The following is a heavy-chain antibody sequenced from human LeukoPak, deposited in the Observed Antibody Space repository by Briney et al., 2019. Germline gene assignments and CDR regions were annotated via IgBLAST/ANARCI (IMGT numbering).Heavy chain of an antibody. CDR3: ARRIDGYGEGFDY. V-gene: IGHV4-34*01. CDR2: INHSGST. D-gene: IGHD5-24*01. Sequence: SETLSLTCAVYGGSFSGYYWSWIRQPPGKGLEWIGEINHSGSTNYNPSLKSRVTISVDTSKNQFSLKLSSVTAADTAVYYCARRIDGYGEGFDYWGQGTLVTVSS. J-gene: IGHJ4*02. CDR1: GGSFSGYY.